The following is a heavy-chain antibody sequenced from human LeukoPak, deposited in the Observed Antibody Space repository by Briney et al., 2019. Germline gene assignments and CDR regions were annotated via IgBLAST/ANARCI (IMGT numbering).Heavy chain of an antibody. CDR3: ARSLWFGDSNLDY. J-gene: IGHJ4*02. D-gene: IGHD3-10*01. Sequence: GGSLRLSCAASGFTFSTYTMNWVRQAPGKGLEWVSSISTSSIYVYYADSLKGRFTISRDNAKNSLYLQMSSLRAEDTAMYYCARSLWFGDSNLDYWGQGTLVTVSS. CDR2: ISTSSIYV. CDR1: GFTFSTYT. V-gene: IGHV3-21*01.